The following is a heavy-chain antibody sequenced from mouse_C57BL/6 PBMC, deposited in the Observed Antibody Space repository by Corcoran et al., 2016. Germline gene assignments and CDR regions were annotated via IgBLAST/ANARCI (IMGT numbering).Heavy chain of an antibody. CDR3: ARGGSNYRWYFDV. Sequence: EVQLQQSGPELVKPGASVKIPCKASGYTFTDYNMDWVKQSHGKSLEWIGDINPNNGGTIYNQKFKGKATLTVDKSSSTAYMELRSLTSEDTAVYYCARGGSNYRWYFDVWGTGTTVTVSS. CDR1: GYTFTDYN. D-gene: IGHD1-1*01. CDR2: INPNNGGT. V-gene: IGHV1-18*01. J-gene: IGHJ1*03.